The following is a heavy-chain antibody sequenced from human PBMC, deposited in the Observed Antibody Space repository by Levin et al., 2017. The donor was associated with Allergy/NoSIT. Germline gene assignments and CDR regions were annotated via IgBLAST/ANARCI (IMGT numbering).Heavy chain of an antibody. CDR2: INHRGST. D-gene: IGHD2-2*01. CDR1: GGSFSGYY. J-gene: IGHJ4*02. V-gene: IGHV4-34*01. Sequence: PSETLSLTCDVFGGSFSGYYWHWIRQPPGKGLEWIGEINHRGSTNYNPSLKSRVTISVDTSNKQFSLQLNSVTAADTAVYYCAREGRIRWYQLPGTPIDYWGQGTLVTVSS. CDR3: AREGRIRWYQLPGTPIDY.